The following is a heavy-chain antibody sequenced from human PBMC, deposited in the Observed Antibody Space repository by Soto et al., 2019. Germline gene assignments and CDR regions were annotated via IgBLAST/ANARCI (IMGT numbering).Heavy chain of an antibody. D-gene: IGHD3-16*01. Sequence: PSETLSLTCTVSGGSISSYYWSWIRQPPGKGLEWIGYIYYSGSTNYNPSLKSRVTISVDTSKNQFSLKLSSVTAADTAVYYCARDNPLGGYFQHWGQGTLVTVSS. CDR2: IYYSGST. V-gene: IGHV4-59*01. J-gene: IGHJ1*01. CDR1: GGSISSYY. CDR3: ARDNPLGGYFQH.